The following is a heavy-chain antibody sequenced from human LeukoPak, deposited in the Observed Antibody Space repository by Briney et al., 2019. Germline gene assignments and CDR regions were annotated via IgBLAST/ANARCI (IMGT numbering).Heavy chain of an antibody. Sequence: SVNVSCKASVYTFTGYYMHWVRQAPGQGLEWMGWINPNSGGTNYAQKFQGRVTMTRDTSISTAYMELSRLGSDDTAVYYCARVDSSGYSGIVNYWGQGTLVTVSS. CDR2: INPNSGGT. CDR1: VYTFTGYY. V-gene: IGHV1-2*02. J-gene: IGHJ4*02. D-gene: IGHD3-22*01. CDR3: ARVDSSGYSGIVNY.